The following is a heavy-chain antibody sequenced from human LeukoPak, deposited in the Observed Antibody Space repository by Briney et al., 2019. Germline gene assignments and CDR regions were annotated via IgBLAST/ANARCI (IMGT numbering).Heavy chain of an antibody. J-gene: IGHJ4*02. D-gene: IGHD1-7*01. V-gene: IGHV3-23*01. CDR3: AKVAPYGNYVFDY. Sequence: GGSLRLSCAASGFTFSSYAMSWVRQAPGKGLEWVSGLSGSGDTTYHADSVRGRFTISRDNSKNTLYLQINSLGAEDTAVYYCAKVAPYGNYVFDYWGQGSQVTISS. CDR2: LSGSGDTT. CDR1: GFTFSSYA.